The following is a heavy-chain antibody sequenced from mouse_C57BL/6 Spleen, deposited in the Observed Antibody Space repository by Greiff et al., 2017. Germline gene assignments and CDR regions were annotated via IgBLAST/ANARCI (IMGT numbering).Heavy chain of an antibody. CDR3: ASYGAAQAEGYAMDY. D-gene: IGHD3-2*02. CDR1: GYTFTSYW. CDR2: IDPSDSST. V-gene: IGHV1-59*01. Sequence: QVQLQQPGAELVRPGTSVKLSCKASGYTFTSYWMHWVKQRPGQGLEWIGVIDPSDSSTNYNQKFKGKATLPVDTSSSTAYMQLSSLTSEDSAVYYCASYGAAQAEGYAMDYWGQGTSVTVSS. J-gene: IGHJ4*01.